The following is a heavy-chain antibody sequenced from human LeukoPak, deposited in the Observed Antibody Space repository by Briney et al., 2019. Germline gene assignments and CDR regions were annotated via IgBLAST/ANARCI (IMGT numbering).Heavy chain of an antibody. CDR1: GFTFSSYG. V-gene: IGHV3-23*01. CDR2: ISSSAGST. CDR3: ARDMDSSSHYFDY. J-gene: IGHJ4*02. Sequence: GGSLRLSCVASGFTFSSYGMTWVRQAPGKGPEWVSVISSSAGSTYYADSVKGRFTISRDNSKNTLYLQMNSLRAEDTAVYYCARDMDSSSHYFDYWGQGALVTVSS. D-gene: IGHD6-6*01.